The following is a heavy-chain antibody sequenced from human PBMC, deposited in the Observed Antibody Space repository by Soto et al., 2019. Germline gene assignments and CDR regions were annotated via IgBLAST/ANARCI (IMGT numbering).Heavy chain of an antibody. CDR2: IYYSWST. CDR3: ARSMGNNCGGDCHYAFDI. Sequence: SETLSLTCTVSGGYISGYYWTWIRQPTGKGLEWIGYIYYSWSTNYNPSLKSRVTISLDTSKNQFSLKLSSVTAADTALYYCARSMGNNCGGDCHYAFDIWGQGTMVTVSS. V-gene: IGHV4-59*01. J-gene: IGHJ3*02. D-gene: IGHD2-21*02. CDR1: GGYISGYY.